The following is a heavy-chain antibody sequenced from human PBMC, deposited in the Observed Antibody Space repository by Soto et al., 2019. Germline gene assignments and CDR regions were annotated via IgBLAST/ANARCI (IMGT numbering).Heavy chain of an antibody. J-gene: IGHJ3*02. CDR2: INHSGST. CDR1: GGSFSGYY. CDR3: ARAAIVGTTIESFEI. V-gene: IGHV4-34*01. Sequence: PSETLSLTCAVYGGSFSGYYWSWIRQPPGKGLEWIGEINHSGSTNYNPSLKSRVTISVDTSKNQFSLNLNSVTAADTALYYCARAAIVGTTIESFEIWGQGTMVTVSS. D-gene: IGHD1-26*01.